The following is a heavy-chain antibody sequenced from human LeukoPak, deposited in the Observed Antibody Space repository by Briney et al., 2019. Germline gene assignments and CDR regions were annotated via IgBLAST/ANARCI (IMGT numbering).Heavy chain of an antibody. CDR3: TNSGYDLAYLDY. V-gene: IGHV1-69*06. J-gene: IGHJ4*02. CDR2: IIPIFGTA. CDR1: GGTFSSYA. Sequence: ASVKVSCKASGGTFSSYAISWVRQAPGPGLEWMGGIIPIFGTANYAQKFQGRVTITADKSTSTAYMELSSLRSEDTAVYYCTNSGYDLAYLDYWGQGTLVTVSS. D-gene: IGHD5-12*01.